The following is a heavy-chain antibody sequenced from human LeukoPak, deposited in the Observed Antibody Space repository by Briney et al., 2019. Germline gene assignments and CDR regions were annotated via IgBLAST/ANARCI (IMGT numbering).Heavy chain of an antibody. Sequence: GASVKVSCKASGYTFTAYYIHWVRQAPGQGLEWLGWINPNSGGTKYAQKFQGRVTMTRDTSISTAYMELSRLRSDDTAVYYCARDRGYGSGSYSGWFDPWGQGTLVTVSS. CDR3: ARDRGYGSGSYSGWFDP. CDR2: INPNSGGT. J-gene: IGHJ5*02. CDR1: GYTFTAYY. D-gene: IGHD3-10*01. V-gene: IGHV1-2*02.